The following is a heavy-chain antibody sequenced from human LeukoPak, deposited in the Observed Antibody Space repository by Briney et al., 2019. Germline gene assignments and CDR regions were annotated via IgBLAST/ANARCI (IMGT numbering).Heavy chain of an antibody. Sequence: GGSLRLSCAASGFTFSSYGMHWVRQAPGKGLEWVAVIWYDGSNKYYADSVKGRFTISRDNSKNTLDLQMNSLSAEDTAVYYCARDNYGNYIDYWGQGNLVTVSS. D-gene: IGHD4-17*01. J-gene: IGHJ4*02. CDR1: GFTFSSYG. CDR2: IWYDGSNK. V-gene: IGHV3-33*01. CDR3: ARDNYGNYIDY.